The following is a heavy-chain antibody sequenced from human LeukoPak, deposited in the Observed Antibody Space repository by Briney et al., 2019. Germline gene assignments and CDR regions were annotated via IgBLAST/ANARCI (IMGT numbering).Heavy chain of an antibody. Sequence: GGSLRLSCAASGFTFSSYSMNWVRQAPGRGLEWVSSISSSSSYIYYADSAKGRFTISRDNAKNSLYLQMNSQSAEDTAVYYCARDAGYYDSSDHPYLGQGSLVTASS. CDR1: GFTFSSYS. CDR2: ISSSSSYI. D-gene: IGHD3-22*01. V-gene: IGHV3-21*01. J-gene: IGHJ4*02. CDR3: ARDAGYYDSSDHPY.